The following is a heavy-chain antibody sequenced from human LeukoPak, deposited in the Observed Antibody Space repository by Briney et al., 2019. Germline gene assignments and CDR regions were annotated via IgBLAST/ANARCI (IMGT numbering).Heavy chain of an antibody. D-gene: IGHD3-22*01. Sequence: VASVKVSCKPSVYTFTSYGISWVRQAPGQGREWMGWISAYNGNTHYAQKLQGRVTMPTDTSTSTVYMELRSLRSDDTAVYYCARGSPPRRNYDSRGYYSYYFDYWGQGTLVTVSS. CDR3: ARGSPPRRNYDSRGYYSYYFDY. CDR1: VYTFTSYG. V-gene: IGHV1-18*01. J-gene: IGHJ4*02. CDR2: ISAYNGNT.